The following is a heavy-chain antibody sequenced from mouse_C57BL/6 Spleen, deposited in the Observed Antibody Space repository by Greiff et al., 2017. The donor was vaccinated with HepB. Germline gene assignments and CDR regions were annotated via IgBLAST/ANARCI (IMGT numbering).Heavy chain of an antibody. Sequence: VQLQQSGAELVKPGASVKLSCKASGYTFTSYWMQWVKQRPGQGLEWIGEIDPSDSYTNYNQKFKGKATLAVDTSSSTAYMQLSSLTSEDSAVYYCARINYYGSSSHYYAMDYWGQGTSVTVSS. D-gene: IGHD1-1*01. J-gene: IGHJ4*01. CDR2: IDPSDSYT. CDR3: ARINYYGSSSHYYAMDY. CDR1: GYTFTSYW. V-gene: IGHV1-50*01.